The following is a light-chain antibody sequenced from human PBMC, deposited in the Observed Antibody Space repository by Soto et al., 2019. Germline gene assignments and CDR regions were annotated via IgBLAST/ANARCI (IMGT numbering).Light chain of an antibody. CDR2: DAS. J-gene: IGKJ2*01. V-gene: IGKV3-20*01. Sequence: EILLTQSPGTLSLSPGDSATLSCRASQRIRSTYLAWYQQKPGQAPRLLIYDASSRATGIPDRFSGSGSGTDFYLTISRLEPEDFAVYYCQQYDGSPLYTFGQGNKLEIK. CDR3: QQYDGSPLYT. CDR1: QRIRSTY.